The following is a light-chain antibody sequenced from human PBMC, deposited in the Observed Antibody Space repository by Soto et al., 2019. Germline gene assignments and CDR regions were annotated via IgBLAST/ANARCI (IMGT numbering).Light chain of an antibody. Sequence: DVPMNQFPTTLSGSVGGRVTVTCRASDSIRSWLAWYHQKAGKACRRKIYAASRLGSGGPSSCSCSRSGTEFTLTISSLQPDDLATYYCQHYYSYSKTFGQGTKVDIK. CDR3: QHYYSYSKT. CDR1: DSIRSW. V-gene: IGKV1-5*01. CDR2: AAS. J-gene: IGKJ1*01.